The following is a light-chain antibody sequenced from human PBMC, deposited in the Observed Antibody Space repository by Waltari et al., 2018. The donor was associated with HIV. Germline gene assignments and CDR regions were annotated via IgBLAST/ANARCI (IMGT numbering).Light chain of an antibody. Sequence: SSELTQDPAVSVALGQTVRITCQGDSLRSYYASWYQQKPGQAPVLVIYGKNNRPSGIPDRFFGSSSGNTASLTITGAQAGDEADYDCNSRDSSGNHVVFGGGTKLTVL. V-gene: IGLV3-19*01. J-gene: IGLJ2*01. CDR2: GKN. CDR1: SLRSYY. CDR3: NSRDSSGNHVV.